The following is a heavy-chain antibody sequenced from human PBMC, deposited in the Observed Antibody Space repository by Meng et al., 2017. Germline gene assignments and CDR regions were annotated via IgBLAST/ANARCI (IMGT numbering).Heavy chain of an antibody. CDR1: GFTFSSYD. D-gene: IGHD4-17*01. CDR3: ARDVSRGRGDYIWFDP. CDR2: IGTAGDT. J-gene: IGHJ5*02. V-gene: IGHV3-13*01. Sequence: GESLKISCAASGFTFSSYDMHWVRQATGKGLEWVSAIGTAGDTYYPGSVKGRFTISRENAKNSLYLQMNSLRAEDTAVYYCARDVSRGRGDYIWFDPWGQGTLVTVSS.